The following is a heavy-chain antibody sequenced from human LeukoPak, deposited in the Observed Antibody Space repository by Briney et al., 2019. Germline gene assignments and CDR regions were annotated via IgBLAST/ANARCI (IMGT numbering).Heavy chain of an antibody. Sequence: PSGTLSLTCAVSGGSISSSNWWSWVRQPPGKGLEWIGEIYHSGSTNYNPSLKSRVTISVDKSKNQFSLKLSSVTAADTAVYYCARDQRSYYDILTGYLSYYYDMDVWGQGTTVTVSS. CDR1: GGSISSSNW. CDR3: ARDQRSYYDILTGYLSYYYDMDV. J-gene: IGHJ6*02. CDR2: IYHSGST. D-gene: IGHD3-9*01. V-gene: IGHV4-4*02.